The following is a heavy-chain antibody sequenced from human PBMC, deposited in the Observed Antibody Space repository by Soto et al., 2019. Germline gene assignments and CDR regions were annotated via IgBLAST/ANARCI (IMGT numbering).Heavy chain of an antibody. V-gene: IGHV3-9*01. CDR2: ISWNSGSI. CDR3: AKDAHAGYCSSTSCPTPYFDY. J-gene: IGHJ4*02. Sequence: SLKISCAASGFTFDDYAMHWVRQAPGKGLEWVSGISWNSGSIGYADSVKGRFTISRDNAKNSLYLQMNSLRAEDTALYYCAKDAHAGYCSSTSCPTPYFDYWGQGTLVTVSS. CDR1: GFTFDDYA. D-gene: IGHD2-2*01.